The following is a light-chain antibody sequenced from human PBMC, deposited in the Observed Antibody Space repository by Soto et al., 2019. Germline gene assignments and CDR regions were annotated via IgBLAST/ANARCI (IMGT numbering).Light chain of an antibody. J-gene: IGKJ1*01. CDR3: QQYETYSPWT. V-gene: IGKV1-5*03. CDR2: KAS. CDR1: QIVDTW. Sequence: DIQMTQSPSSLSASVGDRITITCRASQIVDTWLAWYQQKPGKAPKLLIYKASSLENGVPSRFSGSGSGTEFTLTISSLQPDDFATYYCQQYETYSPWTFGQGTKVDIK.